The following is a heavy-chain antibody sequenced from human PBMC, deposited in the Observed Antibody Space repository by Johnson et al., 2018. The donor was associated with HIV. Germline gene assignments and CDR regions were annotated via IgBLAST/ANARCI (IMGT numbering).Heavy chain of an antibody. Sequence: VQLVESGGGLIQPGGSLRLSCAASGFTVSSNYMRWVRQAPGKRLAWVSVIYTGGITYYADPVHRRTTISRDTSKNTLDLRMNSRRTEDTAVYYCAKGRRGAIFGVARSAFDIWGQGTMVTVSS. CDR2: IYTGGIT. CDR3: AKGRRGAIFGVARSAFDI. V-gene: IGHV3-53*01. D-gene: IGHD3-3*01. CDR1: GFTVSSNY. J-gene: IGHJ3*02.